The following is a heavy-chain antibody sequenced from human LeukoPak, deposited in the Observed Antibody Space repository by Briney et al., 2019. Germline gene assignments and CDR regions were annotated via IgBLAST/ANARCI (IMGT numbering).Heavy chain of an antibody. V-gene: IGHV3-23*01. Sequence: QSGGSLRLSCAASGFTFSSYAMSWVRQAPGKGLEWVSAISGSGGSTYYADSVKGRFTISRDNAKNSLYLQMNSLRAEDTAVYYCARSRGFYYDSSGYLNDYWGQGTLVTVSS. CDR2: ISGSGGST. CDR1: GFTFSSYA. J-gene: IGHJ4*02. CDR3: ARSRGFYYDSSGYLNDY. D-gene: IGHD3-22*01.